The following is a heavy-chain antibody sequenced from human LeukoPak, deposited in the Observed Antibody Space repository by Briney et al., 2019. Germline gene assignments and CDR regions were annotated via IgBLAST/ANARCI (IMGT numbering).Heavy chain of an antibody. V-gene: IGHV3-74*01. CDR1: GFTFSSYW. D-gene: IGHD3-10*01. CDR2: INSDGSST. CDR3: TPHPGNYFDY. J-gene: IGHJ4*02. Sequence: GGSLRLSCAASGFTFSSYWMHWVRQAPGKGLVWVSRINSDGSSTSYADSVKGRFTISRDNAKNTLYLQMNSLKTEDTAVYYCTPHPGNYFDYWGQGTLVTVSS.